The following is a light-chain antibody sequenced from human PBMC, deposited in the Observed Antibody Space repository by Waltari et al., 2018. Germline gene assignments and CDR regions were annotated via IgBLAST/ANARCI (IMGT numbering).Light chain of an antibody. CDR3: LQYDSHPFT. Sequence: DIQMTQSPSSLSASAGDTVSITCRAGQVISTYLYWYQQKPGKAPKRLIYDASRLESGVPSRFSGSGSGTDFTLTISSLQPEDFATYYCLQYDSHPFTFGPGTKLDIK. J-gene: IGKJ3*01. CDR2: DAS. CDR1: QVISTY. V-gene: IGKV1-17*01.